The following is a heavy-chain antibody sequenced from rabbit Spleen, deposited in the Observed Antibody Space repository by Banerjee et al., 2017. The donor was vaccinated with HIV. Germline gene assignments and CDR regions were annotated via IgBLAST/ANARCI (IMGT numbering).Heavy chain of an antibody. J-gene: IGHJ3*01. Sequence: QLEESGGRLVQPGGSLTLSCKAYGFTISNYWMNWVRQAPGKGLEWIGYIDPVFGITYYANWVNGRFSISRENAQNTVFLQMTSLTAADTATYFCARDGAGGSYFALWGQGTLVTVS. CDR3: ARDGAGGSYFAL. V-gene: IGHV1S7*01. CDR2: IDPVFGIT. D-gene: IGHD8-1*01. CDR1: GFTISNYW.